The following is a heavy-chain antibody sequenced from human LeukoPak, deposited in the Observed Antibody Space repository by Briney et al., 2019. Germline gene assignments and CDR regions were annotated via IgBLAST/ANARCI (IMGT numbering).Heavy chain of an antibody. CDR2: ISYDESSK. Sequence: PGGSLRLSCAASGFTFSNYGMHWVRQAPGKGLEWVAVISYDESSKYYADSVKGRFTISRDNSKNTLYLQMSRLRPDDTAVYYCAREFAGTDYWGQGTLVTVSS. D-gene: IGHD1-1*01. V-gene: IGHV3-30*03. J-gene: IGHJ4*02. CDR3: AREFAGTDY. CDR1: GFTFSNYG.